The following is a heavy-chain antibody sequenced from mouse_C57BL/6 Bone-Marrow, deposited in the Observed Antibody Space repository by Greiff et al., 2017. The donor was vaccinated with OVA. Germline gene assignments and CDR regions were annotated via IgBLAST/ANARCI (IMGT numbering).Heavy chain of an antibody. CDR2: INPNNGGT. CDR1: GYTFPDYN. CDR3: ARRLRWYFDV. D-gene: IGHD1-1*01. J-gene: IGHJ1*03. V-gene: IGHV1-18*01. Sequence: VQLKASGPELVTPWASVQIPCTASGYTFPDYNMDWVKQSHGKSLECIGDINPNNGGTIYNQKFKGKATLTVDKSSSTAYMELRSLTSEDTAVYYCARRLRWYFDVWGTGTTVTVSS.